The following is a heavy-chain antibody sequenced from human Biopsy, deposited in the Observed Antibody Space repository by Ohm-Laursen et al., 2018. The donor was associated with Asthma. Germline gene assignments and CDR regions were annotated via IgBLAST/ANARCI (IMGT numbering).Heavy chain of an antibody. CDR2: LISVFGTT. D-gene: IGHD2-2*01. V-gene: IGHV1-69*13. CDR3: ARKAGSCISRTCYSMDF. Sequence: GASVKVSCKSLGGLFNTYVIGWVRQAPGQGLGWLGGLISVFGTTTYTLKFPDRVTITADDSTSTVYIELSSLRSEDMAVYYCARKAGSCISRTCYSMDFWGQGALVTVPS. CDR1: GGLFNTYV. J-gene: IGHJ4*02.